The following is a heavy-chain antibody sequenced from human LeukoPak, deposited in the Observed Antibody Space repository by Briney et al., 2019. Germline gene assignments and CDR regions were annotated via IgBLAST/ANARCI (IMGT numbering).Heavy chain of an antibody. CDR2: INHSGST. J-gene: IGHJ5*02. CDR1: GGSFSGYY. D-gene: IGHD1-26*01. V-gene: IGHV4-34*01. Sequence: SETLSLTCAVYGGSFSGYYWSWIRQPPGKGLEWIGEINHSGSTNYNPSLKSRVTISVDTSKNRFSLKLSSVTAADTAVYYCASSGSHNWFDPWGQGTLVTVSS. CDR3: ASSGSHNWFDP.